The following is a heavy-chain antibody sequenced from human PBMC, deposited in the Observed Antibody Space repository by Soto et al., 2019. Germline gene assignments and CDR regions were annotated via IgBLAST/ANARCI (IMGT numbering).Heavy chain of an antibody. D-gene: IGHD3-22*01. V-gene: IGHV3-23*01. CDR2: ISGSGGST. Sequence: GGSLRLFCAASGFTFSSYAMSWVRQAPGKGLEWVSAISGSGGSTYYADSVKGRFTISRDNSKNTLYLQMNSLRAEDTAVYYCAKYYYDSSGSLFDYWGQGTLVTVSS. CDR1: GFTFSSYA. J-gene: IGHJ4*02. CDR3: AKYYYDSSGSLFDY.